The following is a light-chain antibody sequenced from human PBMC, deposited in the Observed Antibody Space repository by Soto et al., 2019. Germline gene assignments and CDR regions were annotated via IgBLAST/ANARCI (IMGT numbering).Light chain of an antibody. CDR2: DVS. J-gene: IGLJ1*01. CDR1: SGDVGGYNY. CDR3: SSYTTSNTRQIV. V-gene: IGLV2-14*03. Sequence: QSALTQPASVSGSPGQSITISCTGTSGDVGGYNYVSWYQHHPGKAPKLMIYDVSNRPSGVSNRFSGSKSGNTASLTISGLQPEDEADYYCSSYTTSNTRQIVFGTGT.